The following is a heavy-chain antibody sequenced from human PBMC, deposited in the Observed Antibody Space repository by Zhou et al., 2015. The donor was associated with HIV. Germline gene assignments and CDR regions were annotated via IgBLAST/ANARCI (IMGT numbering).Heavy chain of an antibody. CDR2: IIPIFGTA. J-gene: IGHJ6*02. D-gene: IGHD3-22*01. CDR3: ARGGRYYYDSSVHSTHYYYYGMDV. CDR1: GGTFSSYA. Sequence: QVQLVQSGAEVKKPGSSVKVSCKASGGTFSSYAISWVRQAPGQGLEWMGGIIPIFGTANYAQKFQGRVTITADESTSTAYMELSSLRSEDTAVYYCARGGRYYYDSSVHSTHYYYYGMDVWGQGTTVTVSS. V-gene: IGHV1-69*12.